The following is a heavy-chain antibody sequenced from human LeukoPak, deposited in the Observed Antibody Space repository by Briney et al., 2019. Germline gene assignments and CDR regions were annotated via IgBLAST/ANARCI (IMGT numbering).Heavy chain of an antibody. J-gene: IGHJ6*03. CDR3: ARVGATVTYYYYMDV. V-gene: IGHV3-7*01. D-gene: IGHD1-26*01. CDR2: IKQDGSEK. CDR1: GFTFSSYW. Sequence: GGSLRLSCAASGFTFSSYWMSWVRQAPGKGLEWVANIKQDGSEKYYVDSVKGRFTISRDNAKNSLYLQMNSLRAEDTAVYYCARVGATVTYYYYMDVWGKGTTVTVSS.